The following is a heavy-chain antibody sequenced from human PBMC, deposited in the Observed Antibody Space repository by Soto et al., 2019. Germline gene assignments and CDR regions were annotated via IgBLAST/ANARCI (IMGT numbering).Heavy chain of an antibody. CDR2: INAYNGTT. Sequence: QVQLVQSGAEVKKPGASVKVSCKASGYTFTSYGISWVRQAPGQGLEWMGWINAYNGTTNYARKLQGRVTMTTDTTTITAYMERRSLISEEPAVDYCARGLPPFDPWGQGTLVTVSS. CDR1: GYTFTSYG. CDR3: ARGLPPFDP. V-gene: IGHV1-18*01. J-gene: IGHJ5*02.